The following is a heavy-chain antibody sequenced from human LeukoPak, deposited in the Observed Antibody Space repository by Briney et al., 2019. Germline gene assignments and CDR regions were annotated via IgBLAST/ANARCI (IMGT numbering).Heavy chain of an antibody. Sequence: SETLSLTCTVSGGSISSYYWSWIRQPPGKGLEWIGYIYYNGITNYNPSLKSRLTISVDTSRRQFSLKLSSVTAADTAVYYCVRDFFHWGQGTLVTVSS. V-gene: IGHV4-59*01. CDR2: IYYNGIT. D-gene: IGHD2/OR15-2a*01. J-gene: IGHJ4*02. CDR1: GGSISSYY. CDR3: VRDFFH.